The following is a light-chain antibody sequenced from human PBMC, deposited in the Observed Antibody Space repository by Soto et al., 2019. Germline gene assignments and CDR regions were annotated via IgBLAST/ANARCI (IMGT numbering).Light chain of an antibody. CDR1: ISDVGGNNY. J-gene: IGLJ3*02. V-gene: IGLV2-14*01. CDR3: SSYTSSGTWV. CDR2: DVR. Sequence: QSVLTQPASVSGSPGQSTTISCSGTISDVGGNNYVSWYQHHPGKAPKVIIYDVRKWPSGVSNRFSGSKSGNTASLTISGLQAEDEADYYCSSYTSSGTWVFGGGTKLTVL.